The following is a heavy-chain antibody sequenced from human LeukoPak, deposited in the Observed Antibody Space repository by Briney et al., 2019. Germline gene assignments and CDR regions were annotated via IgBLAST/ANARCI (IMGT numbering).Heavy chain of an antibody. CDR2: ISYDGSNK. CDR1: GFTFSSYA. D-gene: IGHD3-3*01. CDR3: ANMDFGGDFDH. J-gene: IGHJ4*02. V-gene: IGHV3-30-3*01. Sequence: GGSLRLSCAASGFTFSSYAMHWVRQAPGKGLEWVAVISYDGSNKYYADSVKGRFTISRDNSKNTLYLQMNSLRAEDTAVYYCANMDFGGDFDHWGQGTLVTVSS.